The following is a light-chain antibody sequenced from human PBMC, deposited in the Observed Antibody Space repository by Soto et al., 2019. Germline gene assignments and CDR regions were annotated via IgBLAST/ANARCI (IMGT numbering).Light chain of an antibody. Sequence: QSVLTQPASVSGSSGQSITISCTGTSSDVGSYNLVSWYQQHPGKAPKLMIYEGSKRPSGVSNRFSGSKSGNTASLTISGLQAEDEADYYCCSYAAGSTWVFGGGTKVTVL. J-gene: IGLJ2*01. CDR3: CSYAAGSTWV. V-gene: IGLV2-23*01. CDR2: EGS. CDR1: SSDVGSYNL.